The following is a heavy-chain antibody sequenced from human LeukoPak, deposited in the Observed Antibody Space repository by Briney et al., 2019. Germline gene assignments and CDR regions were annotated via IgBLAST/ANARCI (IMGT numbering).Heavy chain of an antibody. Sequence: ASVKVSCKASGYTFTGYYMHWVRQAPGQGLEWTGWINPNSGGTNYAQKFQGRVTMTRDTSISTAYMELSRLRSDDTAVYYCARVSHIVRYASSGYYPYWGQGTLVTVSS. CDR2: INPNSGGT. CDR3: ARVSHIVRYASSGYYPY. V-gene: IGHV1-2*02. D-gene: IGHD3-22*01. CDR1: GYTFTGYY. J-gene: IGHJ4*02.